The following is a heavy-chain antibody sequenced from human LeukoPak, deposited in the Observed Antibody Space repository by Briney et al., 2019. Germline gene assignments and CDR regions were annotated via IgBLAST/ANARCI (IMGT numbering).Heavy chain of an antibody. J-gene: IGHJ4*02. CDR3: TADLPGGYSDKIDY. V-gene: IGHV3-15*01. Sequence: GGSLRLSCAVSGLTFSAAWMSWVRQAPGKGLEWVGRIKSKASGGTTDYAAPVKGRFTISRDDSKNTLYLQMNSLKTEDTAVYYCTADLPGGYSDKIDYWGQGTLVTVSS. D-gene: IGHD4-23*01. CDR1: GLTFSAAW. CDR2: IKSKASGGTT.